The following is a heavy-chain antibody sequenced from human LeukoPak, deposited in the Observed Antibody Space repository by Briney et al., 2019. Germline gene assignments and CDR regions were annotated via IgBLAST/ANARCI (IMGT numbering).Heavy chain of an antibody. Sequence: SETLSLTCTVSGGSISSYYWSWIRQPPGKGLEWIGYIYYSGSTNYNPSLKSRVTISVDTSKNQFSLKLSSVTAADTAAYYCARTLWFRDDAFDIWGQGTMVTVSS. CDR1: GGSISSYY. J-gene: IGHJ3*02. D-gene: IGHD3-10*01. V-gene: IGHV4-59*01. CDR2: IYYSGST. CDR3: ARTLWFRDDAFDI.